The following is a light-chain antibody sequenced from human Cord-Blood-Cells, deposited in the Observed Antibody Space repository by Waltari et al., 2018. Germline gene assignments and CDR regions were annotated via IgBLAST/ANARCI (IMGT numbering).Light chain of an antibody. J-gene: IGKJ4*01. CDR2: DAP. V-gene: IGKV3-11*01. Sequence: EIVFTQSPATLSLSLGERAPLSCRPSQSVSSYLTWYQQKPGKAPRLLIYDAPNRATGIPARFSGSGSETDFTLTISSLEPEDFAVYYCQHHINWPPLTFGGVTKVEIK. CDR3: QHHINWPPLT. CDR1: QSVSSY.